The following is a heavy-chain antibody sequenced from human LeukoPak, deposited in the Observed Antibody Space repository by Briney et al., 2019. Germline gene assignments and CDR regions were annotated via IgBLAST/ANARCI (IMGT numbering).Heavy chain of an antibody. CDR2: IYYSGST. Sequence: SETLSLTXTVSGGSISSYYWSWIRQPPGKGLEWIGYIYYSGSTNYNPSLKSRVTISVDTSKNQFSLKLSSVTAADTAAYYCASTHNWFDPWGQGTLVTVSS. V-gene: IGHV4-59*01. CDR1: GGSISSYY. CDR3: ASTHNWFDP. J-gene: IGHJ5*02.